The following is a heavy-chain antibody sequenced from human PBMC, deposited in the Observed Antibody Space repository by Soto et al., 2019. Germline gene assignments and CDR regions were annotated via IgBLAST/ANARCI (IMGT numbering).Heavy chain of an antibody. CDR3: AKDLEAAAY. J-gene: IGHJ4*02. CDR1: GYIFTNYY. Sequence: QVQLVQSGAEVKKPGASVKVSCKASGYIFTNYYIHWVRQAPGQGLEWMAIINPLPTSGSTNYAQKFKVIVTVTRDTSTSTVYLELSSLRSDDTAVYYCAKDLEAAAYWGQGTLVTVSS. D-gene: IGHD6-13*01. CDR2: INPLPTSGST. V-gene: IGHV1-46*01.